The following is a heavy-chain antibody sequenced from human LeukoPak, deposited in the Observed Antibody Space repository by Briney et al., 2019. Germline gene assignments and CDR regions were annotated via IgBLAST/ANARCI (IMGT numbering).Heavy chain of an antibody. CDR1: GGSISSSSYY. J-gene: IGHJ6*03. D-gene: IGHD3-10*01. CDR3: ARAVLLWFGELSYYMDV. Sequence: SETLSLTCTVSGGSISSSSYYWGWTRQPPGKGLEWIGSIYYSGSTYYNPSLKSRVTISVDTSKNQFSLKLSSVTAADTAVYYCARAVLLWFGELSYYMDVWGKGTTVTVSS. V-gene: IGHV4-39*07. CDR2: IYYSGST.